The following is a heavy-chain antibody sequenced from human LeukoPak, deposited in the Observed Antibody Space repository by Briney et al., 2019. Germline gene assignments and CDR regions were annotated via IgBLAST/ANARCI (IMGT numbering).Heavy chain of an antibody. V-gene: IGHV4-38-2*02. Sequence: KSSETLSLTCTVSGYSITSAYYWGWIRQPPGKGLEWIGSFFLKGSTYYNPSLKSRVTISVDTSKNQFSLTLSSVTAADTAAYYCARVARCTSCFDVDYWGQGTLVTVSS. CDR3: ARVARCTSCFDVDY. CDR2: FFLKGST. D-gene: IGHD2-2*01. J-gene: IGHJ4*02. CDR1: GYSITSAYY.